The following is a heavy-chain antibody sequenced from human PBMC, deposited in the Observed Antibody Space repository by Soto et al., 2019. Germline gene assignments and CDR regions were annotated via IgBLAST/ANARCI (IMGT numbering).Heavy chain of an antibody. CDR1: GFTFSAYG. D-gene: IGHD5-18*01. CDR2: ISGSSSNT. V-gene: IGHV3-23*01. Sequence: EVQLLESGGGLIQPGGSLRLSCAASGFTFSAYGMTWVRQAPGKGLEWISSISGSSSNTYYADSVKGRFTVSRDYSKNSVYLQMNSLRAEDTAVYYCARDFEGSYGYGPFEYWGQGTLVTVSS. J-gene: IGHJ4*02. CDR3: ARDFEGSYGYGPFEY.